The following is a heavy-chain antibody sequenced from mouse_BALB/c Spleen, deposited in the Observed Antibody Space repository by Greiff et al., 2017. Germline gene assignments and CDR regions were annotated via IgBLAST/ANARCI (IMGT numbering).Heavy chain of an antibody. Sequence: EVKVVESGGGLVKPGGSLKLSCAASGFAFSSYDMSWVRQTPEKRLEWVAYISSGGGSTYYPDTVKGRFTISRDNAKNTLYLQMSSLKSEDTAMYYCARQEGPYGNFDYWGQGTTLTVSS. CDR2: ISSGGGST. J-gene: IGHJ2*01. CDR1: GFAFSSYD. D-gene: IGHD2-1*01. CDR3: ARQEGPYGNFDY. V-gene: IGHV5-12-1*01.